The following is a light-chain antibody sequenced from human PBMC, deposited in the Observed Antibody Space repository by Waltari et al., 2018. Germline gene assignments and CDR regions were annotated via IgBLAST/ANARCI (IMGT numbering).Light chain of an antibody. CDR1: QAITNS. CDR2: RAA. J-gene: IGKJ4*02. V-gene: IGKV1-NL1*01. Sequence: DIQMTQSPSPLSASVGDRVTITCRASQAITNSLAWYQQKPGKAPKLLLYRAATLESGVPSRFSGGGAGTEYTLTISSLQPEDFATYYCQQYRSSPLTFGGGTKVEIK. CDR3: QQYRSSPLT.